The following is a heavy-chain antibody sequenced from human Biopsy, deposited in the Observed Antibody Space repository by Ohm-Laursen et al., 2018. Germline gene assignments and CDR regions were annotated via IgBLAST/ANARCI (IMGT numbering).Heavy chain of an antibody. V-gene: IGHV3-9*01. D-gene: IGHD3-3*01. CDR1: GFNFNHYA. CDR3: VRGYSSSWSGYLDH. J-gene: IGHJ4*02. Sequence: RSLRLSCAASGFNFNHYAMHWVRQAPGKGLEWVSGISWDGGSEGYADSVKGRFTISRDNAKNSLFLQMNSLTTEDTALYYCVRGYSSSWSGYLDHWGQGTLVTVSS. CDR2: ISWDGGSE.